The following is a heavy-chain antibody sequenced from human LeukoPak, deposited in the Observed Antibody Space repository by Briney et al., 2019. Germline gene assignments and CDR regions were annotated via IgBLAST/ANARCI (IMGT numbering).Heavy chain of an antibody. D-gene: IGHD2-15*01. V-gene: IGHV1-2*06. Sequence: ASVKVSCKASGYTLTAYYIYWARQAPGRGLEWMGRINPNSGGTDYAQNFQGRVTMTRDTSISTAYMELSRLRSDDTAVYYCARGYCSGGTCYLVENWLDPWGQGTLVTVSS. CDR2: INPNSGGT. J-gene: IGHJ5*02. CDR1: GYTLTAYY. CDR3: ARGYCSGGTCYLVENWLDP.